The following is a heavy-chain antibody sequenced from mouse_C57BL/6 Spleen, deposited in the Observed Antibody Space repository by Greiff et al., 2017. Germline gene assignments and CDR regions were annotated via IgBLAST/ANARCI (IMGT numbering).Heavy chain of an antibody. CDR3: ARGPDYYGSSDWYFDV. Sequence: LQESGAELVRPGTSVKMSCKASRYTFTNYWIGWAKQRPGHGLEWIGDIYPGGGSPNYNETLKGKATLTADKSSSTAYMQFSSLTSEDCAIYYGARGPDYYGSSDWYFDVWGTGTTVTVSS. D-gene: IGHD1-1*01. CDR2: IYPGGGSP. CDR1: RYTFTNYW. J-gene: IGHJ1*03. V-gene: IGHV1-63*01.